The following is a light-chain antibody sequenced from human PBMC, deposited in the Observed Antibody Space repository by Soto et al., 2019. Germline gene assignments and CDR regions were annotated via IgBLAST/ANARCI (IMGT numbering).Light chain of an antibody. V-gene: IGKV3-20*01. CDR2: WSS. Sequence: EIVLTQSPGTLSLSPGERATLSCRASQSVSTSSLAWYQQKPGKAPRLLIYWSSRRATGIPDRFSGSGSGTDFNLTISRLEPEDFAVYYCQQYGSTPPITFGQGTRLEIK. CDR1: QSVSTSS. CDR3: QQYGSTPPIT. J-gene: IGKJ5*01.